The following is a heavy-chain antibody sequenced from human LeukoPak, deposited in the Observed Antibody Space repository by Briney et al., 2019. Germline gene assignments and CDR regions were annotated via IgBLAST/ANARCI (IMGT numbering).Heavy chain of an antibody. V-gene: IGHV3-43*02. J-gene: IGHJ4*02. D-gene: IGHD5-12*01. CDR2: ISGDGGST. CDR1: GFTFDDYA. CDR3: TKAKLGYNYYFES. Sequence: PGGSLRLSCAASGFTFDDYAMHWVRQAPGKGLEWVSLISGDGGSTYYADSVKGRFTISRDNNKNSLYLQMDSLRTEDTALYYCTKAKLGYNYYFESWGQGTLVTVSS.